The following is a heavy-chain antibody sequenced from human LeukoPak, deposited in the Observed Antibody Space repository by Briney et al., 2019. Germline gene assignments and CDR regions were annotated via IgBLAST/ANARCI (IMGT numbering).Heavy chain of an antibody. D-gene: IGHD6-19*01. J-gene: IGHJ4*02. CDR3: ARDQSSYSSGWYGDY. Sequence: GGSLRLSCAASGFTFSSYGMHWVRQAPGKGLEWVAVIWYDGGNKYYVDSVKGRFTISRDNSKNTLYLQMNSLRAEDTAVYYCARDQSSYSSGWYGDYWGQGTLVTVSS. CDR2: IWYDGGNK. CDR1: GFTFSSYG. V-gene: IGHV3-33*01.